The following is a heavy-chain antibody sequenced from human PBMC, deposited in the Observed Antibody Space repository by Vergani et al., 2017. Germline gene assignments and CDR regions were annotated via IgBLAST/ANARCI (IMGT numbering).Heavy chain of an antibody. D-gene: IGHD5-18*01. CDR3: ARPHWGTAIRRDV. CDR2: INVNNGNT. CDR1: GYTFNSYA. Sequence: QVHLLQSGAEVKKPGASVRVSCKASGYTFNSYAITWVRQAPGQGLEWMGWINVNNGNTKYTQKVQGRVTMTTDTSTNTAYMELRRLKSDDTAVYYCARPHWGTAIRRDVWGQGPKV. J-gene: IGHJ6*02. V-gene: IGHV1-18*01.